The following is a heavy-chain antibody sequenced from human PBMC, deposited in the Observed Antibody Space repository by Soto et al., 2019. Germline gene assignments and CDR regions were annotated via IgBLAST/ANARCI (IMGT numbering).Heavy chain of an antibody. CDR3: ATQEVGGSYVYTFDP. CDR1: GGSITRGGYY. J-gene: IGHJ5*02. D-gene: IGHD1-26*01. CDR2: IYNSGTT. V-gene: IGHV4-31*03. Sequence: SETLSLTCTVSGGSITRGGYYWSWIRQHPGKGLEWIGYIYNSGTTYYNPSLKSRVTISVDTSKNQFSLKLSSVTAADTAVYYCATQEVGGSYVYTFDPWGQGTLVTVSS.